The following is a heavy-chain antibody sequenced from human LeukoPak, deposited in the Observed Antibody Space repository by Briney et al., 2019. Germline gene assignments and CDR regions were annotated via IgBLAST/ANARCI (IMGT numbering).Heavy chain of an antibody. J-gene: IGHJ4*02. CDR1: GFTFSSYA. Sequence: GGSLRLSCAASGFTFSSYAMHWVRQAPGKGLEWVAVISYDGSNKYYADSVKGRFTISRDNSKNTLYLQMNSLRAEDTAVYYCATARFHVLDFWSGLDYWGQRTLVTVSS. D-gene: IGHD3-3*01. V-gene: IGHV3-30-3*01. CDR3: ATARFHVLDFWSGLDY. CDR2: ISYDGSNK.